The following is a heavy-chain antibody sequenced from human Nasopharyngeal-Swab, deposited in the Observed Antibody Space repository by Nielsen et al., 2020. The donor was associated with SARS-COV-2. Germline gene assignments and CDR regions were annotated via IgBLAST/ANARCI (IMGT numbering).Heavy chain of an antibody. CDR3: ARGSPTVDY. Sequence: GSLRLSCAVYGGSFSGYYWSWIRQPPGKGLEWIGEINHSGSTNYNPSLKSRVTISVDTSKNQFSLKLSSVTAADTAVYYCARGSPTVDYWGQGTLVTVSS. CDR2: INHSGST. CDR1: GGSFSGYY. J-gene: IGHJ4*02. V-gene: IGHV4-34*01.